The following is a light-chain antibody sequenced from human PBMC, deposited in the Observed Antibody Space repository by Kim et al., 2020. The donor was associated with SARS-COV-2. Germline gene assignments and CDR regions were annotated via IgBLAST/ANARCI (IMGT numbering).Light chain of an antibody. Sequence: GTVTLACTSSTGAVTSTYYPNWFQQKPGQAPRSLIYSTNNKHSWTPARFSGSLLGGKAALTLSGVQPEDEAEYHCFLYYGGAWVFGGGTQLTVL. J-gene: IGLJ3*02. CDR3: FLYYGGAWV. CDR2: STN. V-gene: IGLV7-43*01. CDR1: TGAVTSTYY.